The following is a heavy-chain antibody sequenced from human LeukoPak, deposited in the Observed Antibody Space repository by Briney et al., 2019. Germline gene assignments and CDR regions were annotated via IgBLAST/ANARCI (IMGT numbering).Heavy chain of an antibody. D-gene: IGHD6-19*01. CDR1: GGSISSYY. CDR2: IYYSGST. Sequence: SETLSLTCTVSGGSISSYYWSWIRQPPGKGPEWIGYIYYSGSTNYNPSLKSRVTISVDTSKNQFSLKLSSVTAADTAVYYCAREDSSGLSYYGMDVWGQGTTVTVSS. CDR3: AREDSSGLSYYGMDV. V-gene: IGHV4-59*01. J-gene: IGHJ6*02.